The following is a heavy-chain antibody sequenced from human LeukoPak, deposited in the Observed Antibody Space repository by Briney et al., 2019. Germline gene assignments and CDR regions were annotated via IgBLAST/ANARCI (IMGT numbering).Heavy chain of an antibody. J-gene: IGHJ4*02. CDR2: IRYDESTK. CDR3: ASRRIYGSGSYYNLIDY. V-gene: IGHV3-30*02. D-gene: IGHD3-10*01. CDR1: GFTFSNYG. Sequence: GGSLRLSCAASGFTFSNYGMHWVRQAPGKGLEWVAFIRYDESTKFYADSVKGRFTISRDNAKNSLYLQMNSLRAEDTAVCYCASRRIYGSGSYYNLIDYWGQGTLVTVSS.